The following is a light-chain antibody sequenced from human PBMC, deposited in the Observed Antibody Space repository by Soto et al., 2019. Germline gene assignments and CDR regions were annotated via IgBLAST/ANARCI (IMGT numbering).Light chain of an antibody. CDR2: GAS. Sequence: MVLTQSPGTLSLSPGERATLSCRASQSVSSSYLAWYQQKPGQAPRLLLYGASSRATGIPDRFSGSGSGTDFTLTICRLEHEDFAVYYCQQYGRSPRTFGQGTKVDIK. CDR3: QQYGRSPRT. V-gene: IGKV3-20*01. J-gene: IGKJ1*01. CDR1: QSVSSSY.